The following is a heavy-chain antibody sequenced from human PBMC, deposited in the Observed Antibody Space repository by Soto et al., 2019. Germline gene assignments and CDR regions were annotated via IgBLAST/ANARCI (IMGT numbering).Heavy chain of an antibody. V-gene: IGHV4-34*01. CDR2: IDQTGRT. CDR1: GESFSDYF. D-gene: IGHD3-10*01. J-gene: IGHJ6*02. CDR3: ARGVGSGRDYGLDV. Sequence: QVQLQQWGAGLLKPSETLSLTCAVSGESFSDYFWSWIRQPPGKGLEWIGEIDQTGRTNYNPSLKSRVIMSVATYKNQFSLNLSSVTAADTAMYYCARGVGSGRDYGLDVWGQGTTVTVS.